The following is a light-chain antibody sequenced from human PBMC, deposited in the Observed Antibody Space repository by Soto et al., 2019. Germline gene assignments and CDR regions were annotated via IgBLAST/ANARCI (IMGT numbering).Light chain of an antibody. CDR2: DVS. CDR1: SSDIGAYDY. J-gene: IGLJ1*01. Sequence: QSVLTQPASLSGSPGQSITISCTGTSSDIGAYDYVSWFQQHPGKAPKLMIYDVSTRPSGVSDRFSGSKSGNTASLTISGLRAEDEADYYCGSYTTSSNYVFGTGTKATVL. CDR3: GSYTTSSNYV. V-gene: IGLV2-14*03.